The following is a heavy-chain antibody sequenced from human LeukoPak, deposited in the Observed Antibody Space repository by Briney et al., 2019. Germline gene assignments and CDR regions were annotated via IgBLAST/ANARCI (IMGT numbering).Heavy chain of an antibody. J-gene: IGHJ4*02. Sequence: SETLSLTCTVSGGSISSSIYDWCWIRQPPGKGLEWIGSTYYSGSPYYNTFLKSRVNISVDTSKNQFSLKLSSVTAADTAVYYCASHLLQDSSGYPPYYFDYWGQGTLVTVSS. CDR1: GGSISSSIYD. CDR3: ASHLLQDSSGYPPYYFDY. V-gene: IGHV4-39*01. CDR2: TYYSGSP. D-gene: IGHD3-22*01.